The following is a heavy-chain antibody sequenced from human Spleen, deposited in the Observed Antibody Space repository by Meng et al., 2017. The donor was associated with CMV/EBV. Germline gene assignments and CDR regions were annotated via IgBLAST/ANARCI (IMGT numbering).Heavy chain of an antibody. Sequence: SCLRWVPQLPGEGLERLGIISPGDSDTRYSPSFQGQVTISADKSISTAYLQWSSLKASDTAMYYCARKGRHCSSTSCYTQPLNWFDPWGQGTLVTVSS. CDR3: ARKGRHCSSTSCYTQPLNWFDP. D-gene: IGHD2-2*02. V-gene: IGHV5-51*01. CDR2: ISPGDSDT. J-gene: IGHJ5*02. CDR1: SC.